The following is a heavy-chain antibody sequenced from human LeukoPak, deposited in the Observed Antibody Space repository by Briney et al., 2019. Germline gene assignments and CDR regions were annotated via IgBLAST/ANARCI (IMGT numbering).Heavy chain of an antibody. CDR3: VQSRGSNGNYYFDN. V-gene: IGHV3-23*01. Sequence: GGSLRLSCEGSGFIFAIYAMTWVRQAPGKGLEWVSGISGSGTGTYYADSVKGRFTISRDNFKNTMYLQMNSLRAEDTAVYHCVQSRGSNGNYYFDNWGQGTLVTVSS. CDR1: GFIFAIYA. J-gene: IGHJ4*02. CDR2: ISGSGTGT. D-gene: IGHD1-26*01.